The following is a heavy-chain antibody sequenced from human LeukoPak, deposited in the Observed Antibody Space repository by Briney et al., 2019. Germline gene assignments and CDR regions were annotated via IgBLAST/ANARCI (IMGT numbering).Heavy chain of an antibody. D-gene: IGHD3-10*01. CDR2: IRDDGSRT. J-gene: IGHJ6*04. CDR3: AKKLVPFIGSGYGLAV. V-gene: IGHV3-30*18. CDR1: GFTFSRFG. Sequence: PGTSLRLSCAPSGFTFSRFGMQWVPEAPDKGPEWVAVIRDDGSRTYYADSLKGRFTVSRDNSESPLFLQVNSLGPEDTAVYYCAKKLVPFIGSGYGLAVWGGGTTDSVSS.